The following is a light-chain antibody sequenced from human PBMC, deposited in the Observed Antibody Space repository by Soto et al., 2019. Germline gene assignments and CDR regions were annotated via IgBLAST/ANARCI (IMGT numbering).Light chain of an antibody. J-gene: IGKJ1*01. V-gene: IGKV3-20*01. Sequence: ETVLTQSPGTLSLSPGERATLSCRASQSVSSNYLAWYQQKPGQAPSLLIYGASTRATGIPDRFSGSGSGTGVTLTISRLEPEDFEVYYCQQFGRSPPSWTFGQGTKVEIK. CDR2: GAS. CDR1: QSVSSNY. CDR3: QQFGRSPPSWT.